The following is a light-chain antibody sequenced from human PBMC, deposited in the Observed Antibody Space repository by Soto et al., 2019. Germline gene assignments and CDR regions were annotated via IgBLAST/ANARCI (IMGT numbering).Light chain of an antibody. CDR1: TSNIGRNS. CDR3: ASWDDSLNRVV. Sequence: QSVLTQPPSASGTPGQRVTISCSGSTSNIGRNSVNWYQHLPGTAPKLLIYSNHQRPSGVPDRFSGSKSGTSASLAISGLQDEDEGDYYCASWDDSLNRVVFGGDTKLTAL. CDR2: SNH. J-gene: IGLJ2*01. V-gene: IGLV1-44*01.